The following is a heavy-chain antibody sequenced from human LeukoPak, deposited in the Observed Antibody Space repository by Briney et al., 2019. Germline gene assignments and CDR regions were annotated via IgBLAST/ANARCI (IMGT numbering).Heavy chain of an antibody. CDR2: ISSSSSSK. V-gene: IGHV3-48*01. CDR3: ARDRYTGSDGFDY. D-gene: IGHD1-26*01. J-gene: IGHJ4*02. CDR1: GFTFSTYS. Sequence: PGGSLRLSCAASGFTFSTYSMNWVRQAPGKGLEWVSFISSSSSSKYYADSVKGRFTISRDNAKDSLYLQMNSLRAEDTAVYYCARDRYTGSDGFDYWGQGTLVTVSS.